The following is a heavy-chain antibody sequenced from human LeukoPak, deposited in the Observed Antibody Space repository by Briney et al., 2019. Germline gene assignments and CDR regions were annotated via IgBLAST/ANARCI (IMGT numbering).Heavy chain of an antibody. Sequence: PSETLSLTCTVSGGSISSSSYYWGWIRQPPGKGLEWIGSIYYSGSTYYNPSLKSRVTISVDTSKNQFSLKLSSVTAADTAVYYCAREVDDYYGSGSLGYWGQGTLVTVSS. D-gene: IGHD3-10*01. V-gene: IGHV4-39*02. CDR3: AREVDDYYGSGSLGY. J-gene: IGHJ4*02. CDR1: GGSISSSSYY. CDR2: IYYSGST.